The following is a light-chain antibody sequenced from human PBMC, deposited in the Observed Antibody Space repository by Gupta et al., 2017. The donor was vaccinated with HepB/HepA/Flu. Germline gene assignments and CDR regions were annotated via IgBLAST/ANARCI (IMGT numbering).Light chain of an antibody. J-gene: IGLJ2*01. CDR3: CSYAGSYTHVV. Sequence: QSALTQPRSVSGSRGQSVTISCTGTSSDVGGYNYVSWYQQHPGKAPKLMIYDVSKRPSGVPDRFSGSKSGNTASLTISGLQAEDEADYYCCSYAGSYTHVVFGGGTKLTVL. CDR2: DVS. CDR1: SSDVGGYNY. V-gene: IGLV2-11*01.